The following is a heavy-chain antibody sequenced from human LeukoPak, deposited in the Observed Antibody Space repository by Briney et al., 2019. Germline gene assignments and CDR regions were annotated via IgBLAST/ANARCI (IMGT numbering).Heavy chain of an antibody. CDR3: ARGTYYYGSGTMDP. J-gene: IGHJ5*02. Sequence: PGGSLRLSCVASGFTFDDYGMNWVRQAPGKGLEWVSYISSSGSTIYYADSVKGRFTISRDNAKNSLYLQMNSLRAEDTAVYYCARGTYYYGSGTMDPWGQGTLVTVSS. V-gene: IGHV3-48*03. CDR2: ISSSGSTI. D-gene: IGHD3-10*01. CDR1: GFTFDDYG.